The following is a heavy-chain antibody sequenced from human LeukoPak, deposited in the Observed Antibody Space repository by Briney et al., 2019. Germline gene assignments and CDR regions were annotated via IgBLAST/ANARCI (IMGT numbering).Heavy chain of an antibody. CDR1: GGSITSGGYY. J-gene: IGHJ5*02. V-gene: IGHV4-31*02. CDR2: IYYTGNT. D-gene: IGHD2-2*02. Sequence: TXTVSGGSITSGGYYWSWIRQYPGKGLEWIGYIYYTGNTYYNPSLKSRFTISVDTSKNQFSLKLSSVTAADTAVYYCARYCTSTSCYKWGFDPWGQGTLVTVSS. CDR3: ARYCTSTSCYKWGFDP.